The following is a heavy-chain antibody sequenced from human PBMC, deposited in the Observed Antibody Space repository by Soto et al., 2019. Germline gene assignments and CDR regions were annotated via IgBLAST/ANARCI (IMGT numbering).Heavy chain of an antibody. Sequence: SETLSLTCTVSGGSISSYYWSWIRQPAGKGLEWIGRIYTSGSTNYNPSLKSRVTMSVDTSKNQFSLKLSSVTAADTAVYYCARAGPRHNYDFWSGYYTGDAFDIWGQGTTVTVSS. CDR1: GGSISSYY. V-gene: IGHV4-4*07. CDR3: ARAGPRHNYDFWSGYYTGDAFDI. D-gene: IGHD3-3*01. CDR2: IYTSGST. J-gene: IGHJ3*02.